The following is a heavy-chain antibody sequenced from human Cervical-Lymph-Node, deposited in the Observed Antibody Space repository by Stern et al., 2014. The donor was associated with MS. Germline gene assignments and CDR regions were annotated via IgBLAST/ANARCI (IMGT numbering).Heavy chain of an antibody. CDR3: SSRDMGYVYDRHDF. CDR2: IVPVLGAP. D-gene: IGHD2/OR15-2a*01. J-gene: IGHJ4*02. V-gene: IGHV1-69*06. Sequence: QLVQSGAEVKKPGSSVKVSCKTSGGTFNNHVISWVRPAREQGLEWMGGIVPVLGAPNYAPKFQGRLTITADKSTSTFHMELGSLGTEDTALYYCSSRDMGYVYDRHDFWGQGTLVTVSS. CDR1: GGTFNNHV.